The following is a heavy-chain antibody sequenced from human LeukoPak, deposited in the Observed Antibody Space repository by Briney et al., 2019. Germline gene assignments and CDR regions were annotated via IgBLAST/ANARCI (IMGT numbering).Heavy chain of an antibody. V-gene: IGHV4-39*01. CDR3: ARALTRSTKVSSSWYTDYYYYMDV. CDR1: GGSISSYY. J-gene: IGHJ6*03. CDR2: VYYSGST. Sequence: SETLSLTCTVSGGSISSYYWGWIRQPPGKGLEWIGSVYYSGSTYYNPSLKSRVTISVDTSKSQFSLKLSSVTAADTAVYYCARALTRSTKVSSSWYTDYYYYMDVWGKGTTVTVSS. D-gene: IGHD6-13*01.